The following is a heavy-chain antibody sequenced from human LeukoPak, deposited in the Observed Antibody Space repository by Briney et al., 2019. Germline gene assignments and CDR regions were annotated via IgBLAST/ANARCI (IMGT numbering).Heavy chain of an antibody. J-gene: IGHJ4*02. CDR2: IYSSGST. Sequence: PSETLSLTCTVSGVSISSTNSYWGWIRQSPRTGLEWIGNIYSSGSTYYNPSLKSRVTISIDTSENQLSLKLTSVTAADTAVYYCARKREGPTTGIDYWGQGTLVTVSS. CDR3: ARKREGPTTGIDY. D-gene: IGHD1-26*01. V-gene: IGHV4-39*07. CDR1: GVSISSTNSY.